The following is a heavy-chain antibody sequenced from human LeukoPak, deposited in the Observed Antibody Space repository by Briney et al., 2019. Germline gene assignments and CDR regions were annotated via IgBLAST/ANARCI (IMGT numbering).Heavy chain of an antibody. D-gene: IGHD6-6*01. V-gene: IGHV1-46*01. J-gene: IGHJ4*02. CDR2: INPSGGST. CDR3: ARVGIAARYYFDY. CDR1: GYTVTSYY. Sequence: ASVEVSCKASGYTVTSYYMHWVRQAPGQGLEWMGIINPSGGSTSYAQKFKGRVTMTRDTSTSTVHMELSSLRSEDTAVYYCARVGIAARYYFDYWGQGTLVIVSS.